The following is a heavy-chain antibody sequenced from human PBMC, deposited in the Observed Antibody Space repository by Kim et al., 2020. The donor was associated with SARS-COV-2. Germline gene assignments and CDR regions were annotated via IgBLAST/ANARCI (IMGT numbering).Heavy chain of an antibody. Sequence: SRVTISVDTSKNQFSLKLSSVTAADTAVYYCARGPPSHYYDSSGYYYFDYWGQGTLVTVSS. D-gene: IGHD3-22*01. J-gene: IGHJ4*02. CDR3: ARGPPSHYYDSSGYYYFDY. V-gene: IGHV4-59*09.